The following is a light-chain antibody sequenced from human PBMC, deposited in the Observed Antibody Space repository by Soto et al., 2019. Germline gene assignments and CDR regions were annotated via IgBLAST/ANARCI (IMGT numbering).Light chain of an antibody. CDR2: AAS. V-gene: IGKV1-39*01. CDR3: QQSYSTPT. J-gene: IGKJ4*01. Sequence: DIQMTQSPSSLSASVGDRVTITCRASQSISNYLNWYQQKPVQAPNLLIYAASSLHSGVPSRFSGSGSGTDFTLTISSLQPEDFATYYCQQSYSTPTFGGGTKVDI. CDR1: QSISNY.